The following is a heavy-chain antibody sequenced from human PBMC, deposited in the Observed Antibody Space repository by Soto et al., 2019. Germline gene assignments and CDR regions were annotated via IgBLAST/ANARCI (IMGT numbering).Heavy chain of an antibody. CDR2: IRSKASGGTS. J-gene: IGHJ3*01. D-gene: IGHD3-10*01. CDR1: GFTFGDYA. Sequence: LRLSCTAAGFTFGDYAMSWVRLAPGKGLEWVGYIRSKASGGTSEYAASVKGRLTFSRDDSKSTAYLQMNSLKIEDTAIYYCTRDQPITPWGQGTMVTVSS. V-gene: IGHV3-49*04. CDR3: TRDQPITP.